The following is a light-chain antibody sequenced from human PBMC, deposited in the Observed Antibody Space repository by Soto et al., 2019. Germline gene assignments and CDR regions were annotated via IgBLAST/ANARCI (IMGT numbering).Light chain of an antibody. J-gene: IGLJ1*01. Sequence: QSVLTQPASVSGSPGQSITISCTGTSSDVGGYNYVSWYQQHPGKAPKLMIYDVSNRPSGVSNRFSSSKSGNTASLTISGLQAEDEADYYCSSYTSSSIVNYVFGTGTKLTVL. CDR3: SSYTSSSIVNYV. V-gene: IGLV2-14*01. CDR2: DVS. CDR1: SSDVGGYNY.